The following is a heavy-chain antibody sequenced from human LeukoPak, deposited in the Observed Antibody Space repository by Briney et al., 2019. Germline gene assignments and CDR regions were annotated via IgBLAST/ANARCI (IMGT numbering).Heavy chain of an antibody. D-gene: IGHD5-24*01. J-gene: IGHJ4*02. CDR3: ANPSGEMATIGLDY. Sequence: GGSLRLSCAASGFTFSSYGMHWVRQAPGKGLEWVAVISYDGSNKYYADSVKGRFTISRDNSKNTLYLQMNSLRAEDTAVYHCANPSGEMATIGLDYWGQGTLVTVSS. V-gene: IGHV3-30*18. CDR1: GFTFSSYG. CDR2: ISYDGSNK.